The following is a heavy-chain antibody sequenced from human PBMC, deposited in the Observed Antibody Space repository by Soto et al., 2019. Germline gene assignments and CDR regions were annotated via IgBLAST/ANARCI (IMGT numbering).Heavy chain of an antibody. CDR2: ITASSGYL. Sequence: GGSLRLSCAASGFTFSSYNMVWVRQAPGRGLEWVSSITASSGYLYYADSMKGRFTISRDNAKNSLYLQMSSLRAEDTAVYYCARTTVTTFWTYDYWGQGTLVTVSS. J-gene: IGHJ4*02. CDR3: ARTTVTTFWTYDY. CDR1: GFTFSSYN. D-gene: IGHD4-17*01. V-gene: IGHV3-21*01.